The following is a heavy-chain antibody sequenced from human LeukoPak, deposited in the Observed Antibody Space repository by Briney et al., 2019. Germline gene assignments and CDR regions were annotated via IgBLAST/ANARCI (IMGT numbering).Heavy chain of an antibody. CDR2: IYYSGST. D-gene: IGHD3-10*01. Sequence: SETLSLTCTVSGGSISSYYWNWIRQPPGKGLEWIGYIYYSGSTNYNPSLKSRVTISVDTSKNQFSLKLSSVTAADTAVYYCARSPSTMVRGEVYFDYWGQGTLVTVSS. CDR3: ARSPSTMVRGEVYFDY. J-gene: IGHJ4*02. CDR1: GGSISSYY. V-gene: IGHV4-59*01.